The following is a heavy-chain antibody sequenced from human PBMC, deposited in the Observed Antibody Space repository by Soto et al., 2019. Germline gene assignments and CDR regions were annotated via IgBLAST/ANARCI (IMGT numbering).Heavy chain of an antibody. CDR2: IYYSGST. D-gene: IGHD3-22*01. CDR3: ARAGGDYDSSGFDY. Sequence: SETLSLTRTVSGVSISSGGYYCSWIRQHPGKGLEWIGYIYYSGSTYYNPSLKSRVTISVDTSKNQFSLKLSSVTAADTAVYYGARAGGDYDSSGFDYWGQGTLVTVSS. CDR1: GVSISSGGYY. V-gene: IGHV4-31*03. J-gene: IGHJ4*02.